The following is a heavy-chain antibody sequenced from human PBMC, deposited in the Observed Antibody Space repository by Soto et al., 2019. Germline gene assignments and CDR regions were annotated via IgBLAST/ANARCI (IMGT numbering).Heavy chain of an antibody. CDR3: ARGPPPSRRYCSGGSCYSSGYYYYYMDV. Sequence: QVQLVQSGAEVKKPGSSVKVSCKASGGTFSSYTISWVRQAPGQGLEWMGRIIPILGIANYAQKFQGRVTITADKSTSTAHMELSSLRSEDTAVYYCARGPPPSRRYCSGGSCYSSGYYYYYMDVWGKGTTVTVSS. J-gene: IGHJ6*03. CDR1: GGTFSSYT. V-gene: IGHV1-69*02. D-gene: IGHD2-15*01. CDR2: IIPILGIA.